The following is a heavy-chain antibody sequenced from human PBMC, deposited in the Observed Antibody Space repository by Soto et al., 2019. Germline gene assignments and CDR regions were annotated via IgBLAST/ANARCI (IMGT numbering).Heavy chain of an antibody. V-gene: IGHV4-59*01. CDR2: IYYSGST. Sequence: QVQLQESGPGLVKPSETLSLTCTVSGGSISSYYWSWIRQPPGKGLEWIGYIYYSGSTNYNPSLKSRVTISVDTSKNQFSLKLSSVTAADTAVYYCATVTTALTTTDAFDIWGQGTMVTVSS. CDR3: ATVTTALTTTDAFDI. J-gene: IGHJ3*02. CDR1: GGSISSYY. D-gene: IGHD1-1*01.